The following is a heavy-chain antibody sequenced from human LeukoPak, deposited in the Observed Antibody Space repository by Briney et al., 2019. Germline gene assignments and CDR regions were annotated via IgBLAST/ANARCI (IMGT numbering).Heavy chain of an antibody. V-gene: IGHV3-7*01. CDR3: AREIRGYYAAY. J-gene: IGHJ4*02. D-gene: IGHD3-3*01. CDR2: IKLDGSES. Sequence: GGSLRLSCEASGFMFSSYWMTWVRQAPGKGLEWVASIKLDGSESRYVDSVKGRFTISRDSSTNTVSLQMNSLRDEDTAMYYCAREIRGYYAAYWGQGILVTVSS. CDR1: GFMFSSYW.